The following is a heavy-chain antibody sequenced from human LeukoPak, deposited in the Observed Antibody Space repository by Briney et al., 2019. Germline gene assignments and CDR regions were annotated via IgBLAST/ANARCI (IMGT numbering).Heavy chain of an antibody. J-gene: IGHJ6*03. Sequence: SETLSLTCTVSGGSISSSSYYWGWIRQPPGKGLEWIGSIYYSGSTNYNPSLKSRVTISVDTSKNQFSLKLSSVTAADTAVYYCARRFSSRQYYYYYYMDVWGKGTTVTISS. CDR2: IYYSGST. CDR3: ARRFSSRQYYYYYYMDV. CDR1: GGSISSSSYY. D-gene: IGHD6-13*01. V-gene: IGHV4-39*07.